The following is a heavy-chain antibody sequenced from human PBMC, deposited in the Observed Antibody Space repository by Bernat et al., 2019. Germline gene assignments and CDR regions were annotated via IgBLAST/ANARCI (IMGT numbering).Heavy chain of an antibody. J-gene: IGHJ6*03. D-gene: IGHD2-2*01. CDR3: ARFDIRPGYCSSTSCYDGAITRNYFYYTDV. CDR2: ISHSGST. Sequence: QVQVQQWGAGLLKPSETLSLTCAVYGESFSGYYWSWVRQPPGKGLEWLGEISHSGSTNYNPSLKSRVTISVDPSKNQFSLKLRSVTAADTAVYYFARFDIRPGYCSSTSCYDGAITRNYFYYTDVWGKGTSVTVSS. V-gene: IGHV4-34*01. CDR1: GESFSGYY.